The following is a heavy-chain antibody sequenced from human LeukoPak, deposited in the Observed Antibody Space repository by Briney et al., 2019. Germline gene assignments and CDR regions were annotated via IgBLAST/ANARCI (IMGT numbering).Heavy chain of an antibody. Sequence: ASVKVSCKTSGYTFTGYYIHWVRQAPGQGLQWLGWINPNSGGTNYAQNFQGRVTVTRDTSTATAYMELSRLRSDDTAVYYCASGGMATYYYYYMDVWGKGTTVTVSS. D-gene: IGHD5-12*01. CDR3: ASGGMATYYYYYMDV. CDR1: GYTFTGYY. J-gene: IGHJ6*03. CDR2: INPNSGGT. V-gene: IGHV1-2*02.